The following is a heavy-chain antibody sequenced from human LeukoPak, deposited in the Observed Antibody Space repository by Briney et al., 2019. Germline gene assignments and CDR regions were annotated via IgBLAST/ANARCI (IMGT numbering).Heavy chain of an antibody. V-gene: IGHV4-34*01. D-gene: IGHD3-22*01. CDR1: GGSFSGYY. J-gene: IGHJ5*02. CDR3: ARGVPYYYDSSGSYNWFDP. Sequence: SETLSLTCAVYGGSFSGYYWSWIRQPPGKGLEWIGEINHSGSTNYNPSLKSRVTISVDTSKNQFSLKLSSVTVADTAVYYCARGVPYYYDSSGSYNWFDPWGQGTLVTVSS. CDR2: INHSGST.